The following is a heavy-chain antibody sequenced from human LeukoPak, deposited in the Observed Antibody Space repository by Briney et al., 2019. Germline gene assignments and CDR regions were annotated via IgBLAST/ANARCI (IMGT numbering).Heavy chain of an antibody. V-gene: IGHV3-23*01. CDR3: EKDYPDLTPPTTTLGPFFDA. J-gene: IGHJ4*02. CDR2: ITSGLTT. CDR1: GFSFRTYA. Sequence: GGSLRLSCAASGFSFRTYAMTWVRQAPGKGLEWVSTITSGLTTYYADSVRGRFTISRDNSKSTVYLQMYSLRAEDTDLYYCEKDYPDLTPPTTTLGPFFDAWGPGTLVTVSS. D-gene: IGHD1-1*01.